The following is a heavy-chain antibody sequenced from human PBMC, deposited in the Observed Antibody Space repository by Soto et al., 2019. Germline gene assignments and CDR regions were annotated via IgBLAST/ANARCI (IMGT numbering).Heavy chain of an antibody. J-gene: IGHJ6*02. CDR1: GGSVSSGSYY. D-gene: IGHD6-13*01. CDR2: IYYSGST. V-gene: IGHV4-61*01. CDR3: AREGYSSSWYFGYYYGMDV. Sequence: PSETLSLTCTVSGGSVSSGSYYWSWIRQPPGKGLEWIGYIYYSGSTNYNPSLKSRVTISVDTSKNQFSLKLSSVTAADTAVYYCAREGYSSSWYFGYYYGMDVWGQGTTVTVSS.